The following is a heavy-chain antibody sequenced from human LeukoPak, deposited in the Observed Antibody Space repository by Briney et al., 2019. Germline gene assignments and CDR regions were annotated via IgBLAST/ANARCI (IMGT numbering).Heavy chain of an antibody. CDR1: GGTFSSYA. D-gene: IGHD6-6*01. Sequence: ASVKVSCKASGGTFSSYAISWVRQAPGQGLEWMGGIIPIFGTANYAQKFQGRVTITTDESTSTAYMELSSLRSEDTAVYYCARESRSSAPYYYYYMDVWGKGTTVTVSS. J-gene: IGHJ6*03. CDR3: ARESRSSAPYYYYYMDV. CDR2: IIPIFGTA. V-gene: IGHV1-69*05.